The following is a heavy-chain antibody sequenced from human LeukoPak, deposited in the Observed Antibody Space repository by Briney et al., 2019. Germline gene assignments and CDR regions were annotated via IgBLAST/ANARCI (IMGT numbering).Heavy chain of an antibody. CDR3: GVVVVAATDNNWFDP. D-gene: IGHD2-15*01. Sequence: ASVKVSCKVSGYTLTELSMHWVRQAPGKGLEWMGGFDPEDGETIYAQKFQGRVTMTEDTSTDTAYMELSSLRSEDTAVYYCGVVVVAATDNNWFDPWGQGTLVTVSS. CDR1: GYTLTELS. V-gene: IGHV1-24*01. J-gene: IGHJ5*02. CDR2: FDPEDGET.